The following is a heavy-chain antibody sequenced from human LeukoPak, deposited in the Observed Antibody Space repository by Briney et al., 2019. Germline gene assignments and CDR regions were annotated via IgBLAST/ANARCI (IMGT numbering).Heavy chain of an antibody. Sequence: GGSLRLSCAASGFTVSSNYMSWVRQAPGKGLEWVSVIYSGGSTYCADSVKGRFTISRDNARNSLFLQMNSLRAEDTAVYYCAKDYTNYLTPYFFDYWGQGTLVTVSS. D-gene: IGHD4-11*01. CDR1: GFTVSSNY. J-gene: IGHJ4*02. CDR2: IYSGGST. V-gene: IGHV3-66*01. CDR3: AKDYTNYLTPYFFDY.